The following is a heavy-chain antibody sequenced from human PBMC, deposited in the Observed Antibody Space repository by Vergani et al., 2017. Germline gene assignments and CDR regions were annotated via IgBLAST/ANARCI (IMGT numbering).Heavy chain of an antibody. V-gene: IGHV3-11*06. CDR2: ISSSSSYT. D-gene: IGHD4-17*01. CDR3: ARGLRSISPTVAFDI. Sequence: QVQLVESGGGLVKPGGSLRLSCAASGFTFSDYYMRWIRQAPGKGLEWVSYISSSSSYTNYADSVKGRFTISRDNAKNSLYLQMNSLRAEDTAVYYCARGLRSISPTVAFDIWGQGTMVTVSS. J-gene: IGHJ3*02. CDR1: GFTFSDYY.